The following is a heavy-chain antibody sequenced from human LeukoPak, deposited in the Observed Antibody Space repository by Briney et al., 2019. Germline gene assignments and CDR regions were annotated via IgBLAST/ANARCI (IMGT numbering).Heavy chain of an antibody. J-gene: IGHJ4*02. V-gene: IGHV4-34*01. D-gene: IGHD4-17*01. Sequence: SETLSLTCAVYGGSFSGYYWGWIRQPPGKGLEWIGEINHSGSTNYNPSLKSRVTISVDTSKNQFSLKLSSVTAADTAVYYCARATVNPHRGLDYWGQGTLVTVSS. CDR1: GGSFSGYY. CDR3: ARATVNPHRGLDY. CDR2: INHSGST.